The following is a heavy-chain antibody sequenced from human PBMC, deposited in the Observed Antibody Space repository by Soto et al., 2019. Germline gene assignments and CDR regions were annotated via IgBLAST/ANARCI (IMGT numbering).Heavy chain of an antibody. J-gene: IGHJ6*02. D-gene: IGHD3-3*01. V-gene: IGHV4-31*03. CDR1: GGSISSGGYY. CDR3: ARGNHDFWSGYTHYYYYGMDV. CDR2: IYYSGST. Sequence: PSETLSLTCTVSGGSISSGGYYWSWIRQHPGKGLEWIGYIYYSGSTYYNPSLKSRVTISVDTSKNQFSLKLSSVTAADTAVYYCARGNHDFWSGYTHYYYYGMDVWGQGTTVTVS.